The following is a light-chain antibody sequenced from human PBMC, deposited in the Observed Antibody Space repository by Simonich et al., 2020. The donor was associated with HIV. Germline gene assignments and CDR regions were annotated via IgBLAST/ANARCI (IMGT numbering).Light chain of an antibody. CDR1: QSLLYSPSNKNY. CDR2: WAS. J-gene: IGKJ2*01. V-gene: IGKV4-1*01. CDR3: QQYYSTLSYT. Sequence: DIVMTQSPDSLAVSLGERATINCKSSQSLLYSPSNKNYLAWYQQKPGQPPKLLIYWASTRESGVPDRFSGSGSGTDFTLTINSRQAEDVAVYYCQQYYSTLSYTFGQGTKLEIK.